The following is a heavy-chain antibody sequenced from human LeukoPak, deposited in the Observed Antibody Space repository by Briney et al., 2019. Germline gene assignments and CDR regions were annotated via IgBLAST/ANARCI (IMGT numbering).Heavy chain of an antibody. CDR3: ARDFWKYSSGWSVDY. CDR1: GYSISSGYS. CDR2: IYPSGST. J-gene: IGHJ4*02. D-gene: IGHD6-19*01. Sequence: PSETLSLTCAVSGYSISSGYSWGWIRQPPGKGLEWIGSIYPSGSTYYNPSLKSRVTISIDTSNNHFSLKLSSVTAADTAVYYCARDFWKYSSGWSVDYWRQGILVTVSS. V-gene: IGHV4-38-2*02.